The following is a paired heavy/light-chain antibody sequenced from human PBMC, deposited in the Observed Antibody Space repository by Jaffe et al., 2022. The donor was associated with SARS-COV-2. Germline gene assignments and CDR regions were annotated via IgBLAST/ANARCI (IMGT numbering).Light chain of an antibody. J-gene: IGKJ4*01. CDR2: KSS. Sequence: DIQLTQSPSTLSASVGDRVTITCRASQNLDKWLAWYQHVPGRAPKLLIYKSSILKRGVPSRFSGGGSGAEYSLTISSLEPDDFATYYCQQYNTYTLTFGGGTKVEIK. CDR1: QNLDKW. V-gene: IGKV1-5*03. CDR3: QQYNTYTLT.
Heavy chain of an antibody. J-gene: IGHJ3*01. D-gene: IGHD6-25*01. Sequence: EVQVVESGGALTHPGGSLRLSCAASGFTFDDYAMHWVRQAPGRGLEWVSGLTWNSDRKSYADSVKGRFTISRDNGRNALYLEMNTLRPEDTALYYCVKDITAALNAFDVWGRGTKVVVSS. CDR3: VKDITAALNAFDV. CDR1: GFTFDDYA. V-gene: IGHV3-9*01. CDR2: LTWNSDRK.